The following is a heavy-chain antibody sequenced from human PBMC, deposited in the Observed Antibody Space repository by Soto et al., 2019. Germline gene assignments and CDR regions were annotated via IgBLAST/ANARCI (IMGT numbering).Heavy chain of an antibody. D-gene: IGHD2-15*01. Sequence: PGGSLRLSCAASGFTFSSYAMSWVRQAPGKGLEWVSAISGSGGSTYYADSVKGRFTISRDNSKNTLYLQMNSLRAEDTAVYYCAKVNIRYCSGGSCYADYFDYWGQGTLVTVSS. CDR3: AKVNIRYCSGGSCYADYFDY. CDR2: ISGSGGST. V-gene: IGHV3-23*01. J-gene: IGHJ4*02. CDR1: GFTFSSYA.